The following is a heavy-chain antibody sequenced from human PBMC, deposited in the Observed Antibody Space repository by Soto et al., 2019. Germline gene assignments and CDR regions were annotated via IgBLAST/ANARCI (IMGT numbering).Heavy chain of an antibody. CDR2: IYYSGST. J-gene: IGHJ4*02. CDR3: ARGYCSGGSCYSRFFDY. CDR1: GGSISSYY. D-gene: IGHD2-15*01. Sequence: QVQLQESGPGLVKPSETLSLTCTVSGGSISSYYWSWIRQPPGKGLEWIGYIYYSGSTNYNPSLKSRVTMSVDTSKNQFSLKLSSVTAADTAVYYCARGYCSGGSCYSRFFDYWGQGTLVTVSS. V-gene: IGHV4-59*08.